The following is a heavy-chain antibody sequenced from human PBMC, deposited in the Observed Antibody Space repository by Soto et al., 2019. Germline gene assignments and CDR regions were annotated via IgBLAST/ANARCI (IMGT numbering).Heavy chain of an antibody. D-gene: IGHD4-4*01. CDR1: GFAFSSYG. Sequence: QVQLVESGGGVVQPGRSLRLSCAASGFAFSSYGMHWVRQAPGKGLEWVAVISFDGGNKYYADSVKGRFTISRDNSKNTLYLQMNSLRAEDTALYYCAKDHKGRTVTNPGYWGQGTLVTVSS. J-gene: IGHJ4*02. V-gene: IGHV3-30*18. CDR3: AKDHKGRTVTNPGY. CDR2: ISFDGGNK.